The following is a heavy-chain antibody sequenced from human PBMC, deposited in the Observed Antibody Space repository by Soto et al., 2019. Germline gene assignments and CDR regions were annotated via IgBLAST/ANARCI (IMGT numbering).Heavy chain of an antibody. Sequence: EVQLVESGGGLVKPGGSLRLSCAASGFTFSSYSMNWVRQAPGKGLEWVSSISSSSSYIYYADSVKGRFTISRDNAKNSLYLQMNSLRAEDTAVYYCARDSLLGCTNGVCYFDAFDIWGQGTMVTVSS. D-gene: IGHD2-8*01. CDR3: ARDSLLGCTNGVCYFDAFDI. CDR2: ISSSSSYI. J-gene: IGHJ3*02. V-gene: IGHV3-21*01. CDR1: GFTFSSYS.